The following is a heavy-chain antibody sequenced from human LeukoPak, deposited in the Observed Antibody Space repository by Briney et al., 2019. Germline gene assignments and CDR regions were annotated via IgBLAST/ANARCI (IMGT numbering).Heavy chain of an antibody. CDR3: AKGRCTNGVCYHPDAFDI. CDR2: IRYDGSNK. D-gene: IGHD2-8*01. J-gene: IGHJ3*02. CDR1: GFTFSSYG. Sequence: GGSLRLSCAASGFTFSSYGMHWVRQAPGKGLEWVAFIRYDGSNKYYADYVKGRFTISRDNSKNTLYLQMNSLRAEDTAVYYCAKGRCTNGVCYHPDAFDIWGQGTMVTVSS. V-gene: IGHV3-30*02.